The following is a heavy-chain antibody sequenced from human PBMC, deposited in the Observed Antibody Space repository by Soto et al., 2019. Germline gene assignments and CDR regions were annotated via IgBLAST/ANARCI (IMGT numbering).Heavy chain of an antibody. CDR1: VGSISSSNYY. CDR3: ASLQVPGNFDY. CDR2: IYYSGDT. V-gene: IGHV4-39*01. J-gene: IGHJ4*02. D-gene: IGHD6-13*01. Sequence: SETLSLTCTVSVGSISSSNYYWAWVRQPPGKGLEWIANIYYSGDTYSHPSLRSRLTVSVDTSKNQFSLKLTSLTAADTAMYYCASLQVPGNFDYWGQGTLVTVSS.